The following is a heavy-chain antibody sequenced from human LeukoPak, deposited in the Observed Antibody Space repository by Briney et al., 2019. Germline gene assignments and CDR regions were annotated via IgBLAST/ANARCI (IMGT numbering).Heavy chain of an antibody. V-gene: IGHV1-18*01. CDR2: ISAYNGNT. D-gene: IGHD3-22*01. CDR1: GYTFTSYG. J-gene: IGHJ4*02. CDR3: ARDPFSGNYYDSSGYYYAD. Sequence: AASVKVSCKASGYTFTSYGISWVRQAPGQGLEWMGWISAYNGNTNYAQKLQGRVTMTTDTSTSTAYMELRSLRSDDTAVYYCARDPFSGNYYDSSGYYYADWGQGTLVTVSS.